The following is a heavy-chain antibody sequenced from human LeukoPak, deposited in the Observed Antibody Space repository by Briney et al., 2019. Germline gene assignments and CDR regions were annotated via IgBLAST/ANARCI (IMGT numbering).Heavy chain of an antibody. CDR2: IYSGGST. D-gene: IGHD5-18*01. CDR3: ARVLWGYSYGYDAFDI. CDR1: GFTVSSNY. V-gene: IGHV3-53*01. Sequence: GGSLRLSCAASGFTVSSNYMSWVRQAPGKGLEGVSVIYSGGSTYYADSVKGRFTISRDNSKNTLYLQMNSLRAEDTAVYYCARVLWGYSYGYDAFDIWGQGTMVTVSS. J-gene: IGHJ3*02.